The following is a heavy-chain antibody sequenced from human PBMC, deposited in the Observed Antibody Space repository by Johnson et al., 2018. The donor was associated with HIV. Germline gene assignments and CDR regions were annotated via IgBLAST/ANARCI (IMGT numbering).Heavy chain of an antibody. Sequence: LLVESGGGLVQPGGSLRLSCAASGFTVSSNYMSWVRQAPGKGLEWVSVIYSGGNTYYADSVKGRFTISRDNSKNTLYLQMNSLRAEDTAVYYCAREGKDAFDIWGQGTMVTVSS. V-gene: IGHV3-66*01. J-gene: IGHJ3*02. CDR2: IYSGGNT. CDR1: GFTVSSNY. D-gene: IGHD3-10*01. CDR3: AREGKDAFDI.